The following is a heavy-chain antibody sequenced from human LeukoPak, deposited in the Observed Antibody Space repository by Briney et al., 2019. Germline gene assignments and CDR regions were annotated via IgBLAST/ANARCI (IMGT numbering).Heavy chain of an antibody. J-gene: IGHJ3*02. CDR1: GFSFSDAW. CDR3: ARDLGLRLADAFDI. D-gene: IGHD3-16*01. V-gene: IGHV3-66*02. CDR2: IYSGGST. Sequence: QAGGSLRLSCAASGFSFSDAWMSWVRQAPGKGLEWVSVIYSGGSTYYADSVKGRFTISRDNSKNTLYLQMNSLRAEDTAVYYCARDLGLRLADAFDIWGQGTMVTVSS.